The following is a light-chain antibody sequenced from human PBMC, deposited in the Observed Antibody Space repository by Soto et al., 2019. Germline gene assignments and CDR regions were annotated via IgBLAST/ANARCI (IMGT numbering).Light chain of an antibody. CDR1: QSFRGL. CDR2: DAY. J-gene: IGKJ5*01. Sequence: EIVLTQSPATLSSYPGERATISCRASQSFRGLLAWYQQKPGQAPRLLIYDAYNRATGIPPRFSGSGSGTDFTLTISSLETEDSAVYYCQQRHMWPITFGQGTRLEI. V-gene: IGKV3-11*01. CDR3: QQRHMWPIT.